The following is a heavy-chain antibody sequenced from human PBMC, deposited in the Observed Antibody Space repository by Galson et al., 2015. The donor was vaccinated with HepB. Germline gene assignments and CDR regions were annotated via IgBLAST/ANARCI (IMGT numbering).Heavy chain of an antibody. CDR1: GFTFSSYG. J-gene: IGHJ4*02. CDR3: AKDSSYDFWSGYHDY. V-gene: IGHV3-30*18. D-gene: IGHD3-3*01. Sequence: SLRLSCAASGFTFSSYGMHWVRQAPGKGLEWVAVISYDGSNKYYADSVKGRFTISRDNSKNTLYLQMNSLRAEDTAVYYCAKDSSYDFWSGYHDYWGQGTLVTVSS. CDR2: ISYDGSNK.